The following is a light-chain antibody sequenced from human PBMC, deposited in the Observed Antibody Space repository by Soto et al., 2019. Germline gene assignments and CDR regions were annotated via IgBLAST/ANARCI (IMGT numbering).Light chain of an antibody. V-gene: IGKV3-15*01. CDR2: GAS. CDR3: QPYNNWPPT. J-gene: IGKJ1*01. CDR1: QSVSSN. Sequence: IALTQSPGTLSLSPGERATLSCRASQSVSSNLAWYQQKPGQAPRLLIYGASTRATGITARFSGSGSGTEFTLTISSLQSEDFAVYYCQPYNNWPPTFGQGTQVEIK.